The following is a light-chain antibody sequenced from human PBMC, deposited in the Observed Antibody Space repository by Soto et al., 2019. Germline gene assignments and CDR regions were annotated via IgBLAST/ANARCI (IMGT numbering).Light chain of an antibody. V-gene: IGLV3-21*02. CDR3: QVWDTSSEHYV. CDR2: DDS. Sequence: SYELTQSPSVSVAPGQTVSITCGGSSIGSKSVHWYQQKPGQAPVLVVYDDSDRRSGIPERFSGSNSGNTATLTTTRVEAGDEADYHCQVWDTSSEHYVFGAGTKVTVL. CDR1: SIGSKS. J-gene: IGLJ1*01.